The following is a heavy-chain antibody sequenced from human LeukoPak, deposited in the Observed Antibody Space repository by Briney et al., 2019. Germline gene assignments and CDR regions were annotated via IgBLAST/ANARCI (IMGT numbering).Heavy chain of an antibody. CDR1: GGSFSGYY. CDR3: ARVGSSTWDKGAFYI. D-gene: IGHD1-26*01. CDR2: IVHSGNT. V-gene: IGHV4-34*12. Sequence: SETLSLTCAVYGGSFSGYYWSWIRQPPGKGLEWIGEIVHSGNTKYNPSLKSRVTISVDTSKNQFSLNLTSVTAADTAVYYCARVGSSTWDKGAFYIWGQGTMVTVAS. J-gene: IGHJ3*02.